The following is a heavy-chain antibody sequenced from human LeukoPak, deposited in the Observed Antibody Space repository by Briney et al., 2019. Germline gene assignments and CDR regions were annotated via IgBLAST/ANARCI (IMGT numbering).Heavy chain of an antibody. CDR1: GGSFSGYY. J-gene: IGHJ4*02. V-gene: IGHV4-34*01. CDR3: VGSGAKYFDY. Sequence: PSGTLSLTCAVYGGSFSGYYWSWIRQPPGKGLEWIGEINHSGSTNYNPSLKSRVTISVDTSKNQFSLKLSSVTAADTAVYYCVGSGAKYFDYWGQGTLVTVSS. CDR2: INHSGST. D-gene: IGHD2-15*01.